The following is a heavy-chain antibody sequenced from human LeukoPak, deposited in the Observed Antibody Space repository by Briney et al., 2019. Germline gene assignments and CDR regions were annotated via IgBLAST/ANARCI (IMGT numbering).Heavy chain of an antibody. D-gene: IGHD3-16*01. CDR2: ISGYNGNT. CDR1: GYTFTSYG. V-gene: IGHV1-18*01. J-gene: IGHJ5*02. Sequence: ASVRVSCKASGYTFTSYGIGWVRQAPGQGLEWMGWISGYNGNTNYAQKFQGRVTMTTDTSTSTAYMELRSLRSDDTAVYYCARTSHESVLYWSDPWGQGTLVNVSS. CDR3: ARTSHESVLYWSDP.